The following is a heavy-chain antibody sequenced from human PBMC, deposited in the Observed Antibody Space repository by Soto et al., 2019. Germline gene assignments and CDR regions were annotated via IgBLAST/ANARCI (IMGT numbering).Heavy chain of an antibody. CDR1: GCTFSSYA. V-gene: IGHV1-69*13. CDR3: ARDSSRAGHYDFWSGPYYYYGMDV. Sequence: SVKVSCKASGCTFSSYAISWVRQAPGQGLEWMGGIIPIFGTANYAQKFQGRVTITADESTSTAYMELSSLRSEDTAVYYCARDSSRAGHYDFWSGPYYYYGMDVWGQGTTVTVSS. J-gene: IGHJ6*02. D-gene: IGHD3-3*01. CDR2: IIPIFGTA.